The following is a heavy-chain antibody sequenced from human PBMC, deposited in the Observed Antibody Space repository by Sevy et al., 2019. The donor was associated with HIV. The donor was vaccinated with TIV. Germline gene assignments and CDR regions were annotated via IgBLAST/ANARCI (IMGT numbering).Heavy chain of an antibody. CDR3: AKDSSYSGSHSGGMVV. D-gene: IGHD1-26*01. CDR1: GFTFDDYA. V-gene: IGHV3-9*03. J-gene: IGHJ6*02. CDR2: ISWNSDSI. Sequence: GGSLRLSCAASGFTFDDYAMHWVRQAPGKGLEWVSGISWNSDSIGYADSVKGGFTISRENAKSSLYLQMNSLRAEDMALYYCAKDSSYSGSHSGGMVVWGQGTTVTCSS.